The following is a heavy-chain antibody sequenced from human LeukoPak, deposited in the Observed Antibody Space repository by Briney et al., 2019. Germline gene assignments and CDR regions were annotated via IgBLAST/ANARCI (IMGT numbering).Heavy chain of an antibody. J-gene: IGHJ4*02. CDR1: GDSFSSVTDY. CDR3: AGERGEEYSSGWYKTNFFDN. Sequence: SETLSLTCTVSGDSFSSVTDYWAWIRQPPGKGLEWIASGDYSGGTYYNPSLESRVAISTDMSKNQFSLKLTSVTGADTAVYYCAGERGEEYSSGWYKTNFFDNWGQGIRVTVSS. D-gene: IGHD6-19*01. V-gene: IGHV4-39*07. CDR2: GDYSGGT.